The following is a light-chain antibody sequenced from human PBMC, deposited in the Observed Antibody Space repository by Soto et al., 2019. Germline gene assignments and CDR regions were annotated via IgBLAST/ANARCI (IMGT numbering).Light chain of an antibody. CDR3: QQCSASPPMYT. V-gene: IGKV3-20*01. CDR2: GAS. CDR1: QSVSSSD. Sequence: EIVLTQSPGTLSLSPGERATLSCRASQSVSSSDLAWYQQKPGQAPRLLIYGASSRATGIPDRSTGSGSGTDFTLTISRLEPEDFAVYYCQQCSASPPMYTFGQGTKLEIK. J-gene: IGKJ2*01.